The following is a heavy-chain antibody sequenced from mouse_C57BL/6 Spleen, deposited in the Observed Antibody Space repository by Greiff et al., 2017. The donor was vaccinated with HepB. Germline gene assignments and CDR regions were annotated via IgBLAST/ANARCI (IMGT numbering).Heavy chain of an antibody. D-gene: IGHD3-2*02. CDR1: GFTFSSYA. CDR2: ISDGGSYT. V-gene: IGHV5-4*03. Sequence: EVKLQESGGGLVKPGGSLKLSCAASGFTFSSYAMSWVRQTPEKRLEWVATISDGGSYTYYPDNVKGRFTISRDNAKNNLYLQMSHLKSEDTAMYYCARGQLRPDYWGQGTSVTVSS. CDR3: ARGQLRPDY. J-gene: IGHJ4*01.